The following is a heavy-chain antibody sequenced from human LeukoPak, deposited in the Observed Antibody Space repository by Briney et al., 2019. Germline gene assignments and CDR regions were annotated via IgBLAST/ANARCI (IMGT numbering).Heavy chain of an antibody. CDR3: ARDSESEKYSGYRAFDI. D-gene: IGHD3-22*01. J-gene: IGHJ3*02. CDR1: GFTFDDYA. CDR2: ISSSSSTI. V-gene: IGHV3-48*01. Sequence: PGRSLRLSCAASGFTFDDYAMHWVRQAPGKGLEWVSYISSSSSTIYYADSVKGRFTISRDNAKNSLYLQMNSLRAEDTAVYYCARDSESEKYSGYRAFDIWGQGTMVTVSS.